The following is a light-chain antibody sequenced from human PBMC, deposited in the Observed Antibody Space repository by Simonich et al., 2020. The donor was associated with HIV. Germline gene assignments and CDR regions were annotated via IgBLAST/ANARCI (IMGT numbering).Light chain of an antibody. CDR3: QSADSSGSYRV. V-gene: IGLV3-25*03. CDR1: ALPDQF. Sequence: SYELTQPPSVSVSPGQTARITCSGDALPDQFAYWYQQKPGQTPLRIIGKDRERPTGIPERFSGSSSGTTVTLTISGVQAEDEADYYCQSADSSGSYRVFGGGTKLTVL. J-gene: IGLJ3*02. CDR2: KDR.